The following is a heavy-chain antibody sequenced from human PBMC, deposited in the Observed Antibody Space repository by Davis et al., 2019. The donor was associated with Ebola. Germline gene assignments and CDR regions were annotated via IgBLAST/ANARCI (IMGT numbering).Heavy chain of an antibody. J-gene: IGHJ6*02. CDR3: ARPNVDISFYYYGLEV. V-gene: IGHV3-53*01. CDR1: GFTVSSNY. CDR2: IYGGGST. Sequence: GGSLRLSCAVSGFTVSSNYMSWVRQAPGKGLEWVSVIYGGGSTYYADSVKGRFTISRDNSKNTLYLQMNSLRAEDTAVYYCARPNVDISFYYYGLEVWGQGTTVTVSS. D-gene: IGHD5-12*01.